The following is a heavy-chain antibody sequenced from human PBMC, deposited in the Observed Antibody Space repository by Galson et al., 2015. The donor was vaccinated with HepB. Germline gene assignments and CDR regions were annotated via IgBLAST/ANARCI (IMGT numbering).Heavy chain of an antibody. V-gene: IGHV4-30-4*01. J-gene: IGHJ2*01. CDR1: GGSISSGDYY. D-gene: IGHD3-22*01. Sequence: TLSLTCTVSGGSISSGDYYWSWIRQPPGKGLEWIGYIYYSGSTYYNPSLKSRVTISVDTSKNQFSLKLSSVTAADTAVYYCARLATMLVVVIFRGGYSDLCGRGTLVTVSS. CDR3: ARLATMLVVVIFRGGYSDL. CDR2: IYYSGST.